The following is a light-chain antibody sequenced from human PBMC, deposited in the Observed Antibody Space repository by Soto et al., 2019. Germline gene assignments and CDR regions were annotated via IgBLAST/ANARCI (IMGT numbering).Light chain of an antibody. Sequence: QSALTQPHSVSGSPGQSVTISCTGTSSDVGGYDYVSWYQQHPGKAPKLLIYDVSKRPPGVPDRFSGSKSGNTASLTISGLQAEDEADYYCCSYAGTNTYVFGIGTKVTVL. CDR1: SSDVGGYDY. CDR2: DVS. J-gene: IGLJ1*01. V-gene: IGLV2-11*01. CDR3: CSYAGTNTYV.